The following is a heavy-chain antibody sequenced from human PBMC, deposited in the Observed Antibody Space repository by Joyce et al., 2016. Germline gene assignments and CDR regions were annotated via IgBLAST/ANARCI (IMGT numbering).Heavy chain of an antibody. CDR1: GFTFSSHW. D-gene: IGHD1-1*01. V-gene: IGHV3-7*04. CDR3: AREFKWNWDF. Sequence: EVQLVESGGGLVQPGGSPRLSCAASGFTFSSHWMSWVRQAPGKGLEWVANINPDGRKNNYADSGKGRFIISRDNAKNSRYVQMHSLRAEDTAVYYCAREFKWNWDFWGQGTLVTVSS. J-gene: IGHJ4*02. CDR2: INPDGRKN.